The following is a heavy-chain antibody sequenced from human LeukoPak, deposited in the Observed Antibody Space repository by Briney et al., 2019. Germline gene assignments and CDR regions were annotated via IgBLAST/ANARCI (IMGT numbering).Heavy chain of an antibody. Sequence: ASVKVSCKASGYTLTSYYMHWVRQAPGQGLEWMGIINPSGGSTGSAQMFQGSLTMTRDTSTSTFYMKLSSLRSDDAAVYYCARGGGTSAWELLNWGQGTLVTVSS. CDR1: GYTLTSYY. V-gene: IGHV1-46*01. CDR3: ARGGGTSAWELLN. CDR2: INPSGGST. J-gene: IGHJ4*02. D-gene: IGHD1-26*01.